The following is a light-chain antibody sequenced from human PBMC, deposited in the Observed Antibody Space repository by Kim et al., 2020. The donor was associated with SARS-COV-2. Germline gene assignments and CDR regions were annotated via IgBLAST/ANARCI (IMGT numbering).Light chain of an antibody. V-gene: IGKV3-20*01. Sequence: PGERAALPCRASQSVSSNYLAWYQQKPGQAPRLLIYGASSRATGIPDRFSGSGSGTDFTLTITRLEPEDFAVYYCQQYSSSPATFGQGTKVDIK. CDR3: QQYSSSPAT. CDR1: QSVSSNY. CDR2: GAS. J-gene: IGKJ1*01.